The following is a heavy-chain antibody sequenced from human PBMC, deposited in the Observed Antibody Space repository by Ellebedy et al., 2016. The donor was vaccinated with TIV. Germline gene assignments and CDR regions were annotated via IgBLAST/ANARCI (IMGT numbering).Heavy chain of an antibody. J-gene: IGHJ6*02. Sequence: GGSLRLXXAASGFTFSDYYMSWIRQAPGKGLEWVSYISSSGSTIYYADPVKGRFTISRDNAKNSLYLQMNSLRAEDTAVYYCARDQTAYDFWSGYHLYYYYYGMDVWGQGTTVTVSS. CDR1: GFTFSDYY. CDR3: ARDQTAYDFWSGYHLYYYYYGMDV. D-gene: IGHD3-3*01. V-gene: IGHV3-11*01. CDR2: ISSSGSTI.